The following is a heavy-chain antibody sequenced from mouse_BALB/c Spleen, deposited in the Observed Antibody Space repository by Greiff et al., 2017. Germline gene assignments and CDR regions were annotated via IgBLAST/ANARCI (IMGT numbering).Heavy chain of an antibody. D-gene: IGHD2-14*01. CDR3: ARGAYYRYDVAMDY. V-gene: IGHV14-3*02. Sequence: EVQLQQSGAELVKPGASVKLSCTASGFNIKDTYMHWVKQRPEQGLEWIGRIDPANGNTKYDPKFQGKATITADTSSNTAYLQLSSLTSEDTAVYYCARGAYYRYDVAMDYWGQGTSVTVSS. J-gene: IGHJ4*01. CDR2: IDPANGNT. CDR1: GFNIKDTY.